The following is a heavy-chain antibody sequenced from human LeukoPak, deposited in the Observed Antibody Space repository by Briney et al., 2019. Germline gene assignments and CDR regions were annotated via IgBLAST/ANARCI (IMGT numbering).Heavy chain of an antibody. CDR1: GGTFSSYA. V-gene: IGHV1-69*13. CDR3: ASGFYYYDSSGSWYYGMDV. CDR2: IIPIFGTA. J-gene: IGHJ6*02. Sequence: SVKVSCKASGGTFSSYAISWVRQAPGQGLEWMGGIIPIFGTANYAQKFQGRVTITADESTSTAYMELSSLRSEDTAVYYCASGFYYYDSSGSWYYGMDVWGQGTLVTVSS. D-gene: IGHD3-22*01.